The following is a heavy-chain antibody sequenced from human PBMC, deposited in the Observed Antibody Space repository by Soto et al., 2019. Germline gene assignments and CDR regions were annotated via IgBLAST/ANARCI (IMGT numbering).Heavy chain of an antibody. J-gene: IGHJ6*02. CDR2: INAGNGNT. CDR1: GYTFTSYA. V-gene: IGHV1-3*01. CDR3: ARDRNIRGGMDV. Sequence: GASVKVSCKASGYTFTSYAMHWVRQAPGQRLEWMGWINAGNGNTKYSQKFQGRVTITRDTSASTAYMELSSLRSEDTAVYYCARDRNIRGGMDVWGQGTTVTVSS. D-gene: IGHD3-3*02.